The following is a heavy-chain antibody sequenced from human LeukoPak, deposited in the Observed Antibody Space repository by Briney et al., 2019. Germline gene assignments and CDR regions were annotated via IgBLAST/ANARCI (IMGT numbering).Heavy chain of an antibody. Sequence: PSETLSLTCTVSGGSISGYYWSWIRQPPGKGLEWIGYIYYSGSTNYNPSLKSRVTISVDTSKNQFSLKLSSVTAADTVVYYCARDAGATAAFDIWGQGTMVTVSS. CDR2: IYYSGST. J-gene: IGHJ3*02. V-gene: IGHV4-59*01. D-gene: IGHD1-26*01. CDR1: GGSISGYY. CDR3: ARDAGATAAFDI.